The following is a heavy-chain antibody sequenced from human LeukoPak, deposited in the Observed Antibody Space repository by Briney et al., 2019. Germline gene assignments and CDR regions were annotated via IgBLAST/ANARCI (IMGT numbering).Heavy chain of an antibody. V-gene: IGHV3-23*01. CDR2: ISGSGGST. Sequence: GGSLRLSCAASGFTFSSYGMSWVRQAPGKGLEWVSVISGSGGSTYYADSVKGRFTISRDNSKNTLYLQMNSLRAEDTAVYYCAKSRGSRGYYAVFDIWGQGTMVTVSS. CDR1: GFTFSSYG. D-gene: IGHD3-22*01. J-gene: IGHJ3*02. CDR3: AKSRGSRGYYAVFDI.